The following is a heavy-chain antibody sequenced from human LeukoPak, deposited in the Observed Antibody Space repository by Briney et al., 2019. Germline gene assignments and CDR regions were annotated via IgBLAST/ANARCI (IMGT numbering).Heavy chain of an antibody. CDR2: INPNSGGT. CDR3: TSDTYYYDSTGLGHWFDP. V-gene: IGHV1-2*02. J-gene: IGHJ5*02. Sequence: ASVKVSCKTSAYTFAKYFIHWVRQAPGQGLEWMGWINPNSGGTNYAQKFQGRVTMTRDTSISTAYMELSSLRSDDTAVYYCTSDTYYYDSTGLGHWFDPWGQGTLVTVSS. D-gene: IGHD3-22*01. CDR1: AYTFAKYF.